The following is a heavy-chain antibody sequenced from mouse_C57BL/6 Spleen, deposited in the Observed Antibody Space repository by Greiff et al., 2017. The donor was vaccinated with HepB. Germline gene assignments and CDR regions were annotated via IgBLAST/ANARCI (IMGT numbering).Heavy chain of an antibody. D-gene: IGHD2-1*01. Sequence: QVQLQQPGAELVKPGASVKMSCKASGYTFTSYWITWVKQRPGQGLEWIGDIYPGSGSTNYNEKFKSKATLTVDTSSSTAYMQLSSLTSEDSAVYYCARERIYYGPFDYWCQGTTLTVSS. J-gene: IGHJ2*01. CDR3: ARERIYYGPFDY. CDR2: IYPGSGST. CDR1: GYTFTSYW. V-gene: IGHV1-55*01.